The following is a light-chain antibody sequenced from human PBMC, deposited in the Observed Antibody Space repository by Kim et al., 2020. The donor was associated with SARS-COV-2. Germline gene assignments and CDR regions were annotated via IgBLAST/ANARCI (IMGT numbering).Light chain of an antibody. J-gene: IGLJ1*01. CDR3: ISYTISTTFV. CDR2: DGG. CDR1: SSDIGAHNY. V-gene: IGLV2-14*03. Sequence: QSALTQPASASGSLGQSVTISCTGTSSDIGAHNYVSWYQQYPDNAPKLVLYDGGKRPSGISTRFSGSRSGNTASLTISGLQTEDEAYYYCISYTISTTFVFGSGTKVTVL.